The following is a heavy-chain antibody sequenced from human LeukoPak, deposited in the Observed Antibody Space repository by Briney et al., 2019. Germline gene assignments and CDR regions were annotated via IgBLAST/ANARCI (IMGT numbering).Heavy chain of an antibody. Sequence: ASVKVSCKVSEDILSEFSINWVRQAPGKGLEWMGGLDPEDAETIYAQKFQGRLTMTEDTSTDTVYMELSSLLSEDTAVYYCTTDLAPAVKAFDIWGQGTLVIVSS. J-gene: IGHJ3*02. D-gene: IGHD4-17*01. CDR3: TTDLAPAVKAFDI. V-gene: IGHV1-24*01. CDR1: EDILSEFS. CDR2: LDPEDAET.